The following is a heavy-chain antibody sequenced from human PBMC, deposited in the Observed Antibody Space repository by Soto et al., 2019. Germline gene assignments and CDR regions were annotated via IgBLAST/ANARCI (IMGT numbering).Heavy chain of an antibody. CDR3: ARGRAGYSYGYYYYYGMDV. J-gene: IGHJ6*02. Sequence: KPSETLSLTCTVSGGSISSSSYYWGWIRQPPGKGLEWIGSIYYSGSTYYNPSLKSRVTISVDTSKNQFSLKLSSVTAADTAVYYCARGRAGYSYGYYYYYGMDVWGQGTTVTVSS. D-gene: IGHD5-18*01. V-gene: IGHV4-39*07. CDR2: IYYSGST. CDR1: GGSISSSSYY.